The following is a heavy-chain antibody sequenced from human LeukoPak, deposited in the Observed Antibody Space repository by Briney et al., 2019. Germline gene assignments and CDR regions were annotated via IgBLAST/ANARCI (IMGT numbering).Heavy chain of an antibody. CDR1: GGSFSGYY. V-gene: IGHV4-34*01. J-gene: IGHJ4*02. D-gene: IGHD3-9*01. CDR2: INHSGST. Sequence: SETLSLTCAVYGGSFSGYYWSWIRQPPGKGLEWIGEINHSGSTYYNPSLKSRVTISVDTSKSQFSLKLSSVTAADTAVYYCARDRYYYDILTGSDYWGQGTLVTVSS. CDR3: ARDRYYYDILTGSDY.